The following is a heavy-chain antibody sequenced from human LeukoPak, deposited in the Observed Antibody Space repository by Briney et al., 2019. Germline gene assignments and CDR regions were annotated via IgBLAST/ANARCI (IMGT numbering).Heavy chain of an antibody. CDR1: GDSISGSNW. Sequence: NPSGTLSLTCDVSGDSISGSNWWNWVRQPPGKGLEWIGGIYHSGSTNYNPSLKSRVTISVDTSKNQFSLKLSSVTAADTAVYYCARGEGFGELGYFDLWGRGTLVTVSS. CDR3: ARGEGFGELGYFDL. CDR2: IYHSGST. V-gene: IGHV4-4*02. D-gene: IGHD3-10*01. J-gene: IGHJ2*01.